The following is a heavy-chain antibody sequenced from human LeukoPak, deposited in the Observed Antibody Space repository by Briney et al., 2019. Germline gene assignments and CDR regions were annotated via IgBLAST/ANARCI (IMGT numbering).Heavy chain of an antibody. CDR1: GFTFSSYA. CDR2: ISGSGGST. CDR3: AKTRPLDSSSWSHGDY. V-gene: IGHV3-23*01. D-gene: IGHD6-13*01. Sequence: GGSLRLSCAASGFTFSSYAMSWVRQAPGKGLEWVSAISGSGGSTYYADSVKGRFTISRDNSKNTLYLQMNSLRAEDTAVYYCAKTRPLDSSSWSHGDYWGQGTLVTVS. J-gene: IGHJ4*02.